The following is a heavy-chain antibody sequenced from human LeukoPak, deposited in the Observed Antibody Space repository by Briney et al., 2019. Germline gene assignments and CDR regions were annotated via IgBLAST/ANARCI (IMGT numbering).Heavy chain of an antibody. CDR3: ARDLLGSPIYMDV. J-gene: IGHJ6*03. Sequence: SETLSLTCTVSGGSISSSSYYWGWIRQPPGKGLEWIGSIYYSGSTYYNPSLKSRVTISVDTSKNQFSLKLSSVTAADTAVYYCARDLLGSPIYMDVWGKGTTVTVSS. V-gene: IGHV4-39*07. CDR2: IYYSGST. D-gene: IGHD3-3*02. CDR1: GGSISSSSYY.